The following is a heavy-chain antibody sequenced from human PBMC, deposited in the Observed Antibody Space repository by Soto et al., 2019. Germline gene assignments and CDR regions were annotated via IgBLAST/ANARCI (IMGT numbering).Heavy chain of an antibody. CDR3: AIHKLGITAMVTNRWFDP. CDR2: IYYSGST. V-gene: IGHV4-39*01. Sequence: SETLSLTCTVSGGSISSSSYYWGWIRQPPGKGLEWIGSIYYSGSTYYNPSLKSRVTISVDTSKNQFSLKLSSVTAADTAVYYCAIHKLGITAMVTNRWFDPWGQGTLVTVSS. J-gene: IGHJ5*02. CDR1: GGSISSSSYY. D-gene: IGHD5-18*01.